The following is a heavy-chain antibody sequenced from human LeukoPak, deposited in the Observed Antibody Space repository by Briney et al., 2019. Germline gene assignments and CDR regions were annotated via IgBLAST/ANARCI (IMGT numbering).Heavy chain of an antibody. V-gene: IGHV3-30*02. D-gene: IGHD1-26*01. J-gene: IGHJ4*02. CDR2: TRYDESKT. CDR3: AKARYSGSPALDF. Sequence: PGGSLRLSCAASGFNFRLFAMHWVRQTPGKGLDWVAFTRYDESKTFYGDSVRGRFTISRDNSKNTLYLQMNSLTTDDSAVYYCAKARYSGSPALDFWGQGTLVTVSS. CDR1: GFNFRLFA.